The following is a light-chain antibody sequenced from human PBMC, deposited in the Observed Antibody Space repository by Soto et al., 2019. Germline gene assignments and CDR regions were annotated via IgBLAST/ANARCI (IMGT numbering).Light chain of an antibody. V-gene: IGLV2-14*01. CDR2: NDS. Sequence: QSALTQPASVSGSPGQSITISCTGTNSDIGAYNYVSWYQQYPGKAPKVMIHNDSSRPSGVSNRFSGSKSGNTASLTISGLQAEDVADYYCSSYTTSSTVVFGGGTKLTVL. J-gene: IGLJ2*01. CDR1: NSDIGAYNY. CDR3: SSYTTSSTVV.